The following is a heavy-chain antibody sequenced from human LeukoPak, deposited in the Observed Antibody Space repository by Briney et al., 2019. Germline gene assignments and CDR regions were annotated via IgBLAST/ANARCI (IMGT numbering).Heavy chain of an antibody. CDR1: GGTFSSYA. CDR3: ARARRDCSSTSCYRAHYYYGMDV. J-gene: IGHJ6*02. V-gene: IGHV1-69*04. Sequence: SVKVSCKASGGTFSSYAIIWVRQAPGQGLEWMGRIIPILGIANYAQKFQGRVTITADKSTSTAYMELSSLRSEDTAVYYCARARRDCSSTSCYRAHYYYGMDVWGQGTTVTVSS. CDR2: IIPILGIA. D-gene: IGHD2-2*01.